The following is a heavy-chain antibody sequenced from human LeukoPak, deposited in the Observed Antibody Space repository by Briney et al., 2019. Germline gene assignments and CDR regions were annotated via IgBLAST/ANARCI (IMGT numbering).Heavy chain of an antibody. CDR2: INHSGST. V-gene: IGHV4-34*01. CDR3: ARGLRR. Sequence: SETLSLTCAVYGGSFSGYYWSWIRQPPGKGLEWIGEINHSGSTNYNPPLKSRVTISVDTSKNQFSLKLSSVTAADTAVYYCARGLRRWGQGTLVTVSS. CDR1: GGSFSGYY. J-gene: IGHJ4*02.